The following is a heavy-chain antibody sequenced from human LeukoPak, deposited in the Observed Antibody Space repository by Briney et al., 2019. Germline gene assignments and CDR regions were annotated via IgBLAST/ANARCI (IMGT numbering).Heavy chain of an antibody. V-gene: IGHV3-33*01. Sequence: PGGSLRLSCAASGLSIGSFGMHWVRQAPGKGLEWVAVIWYDGSKKYYADSVKGRFTISRDNSKNTLYLQMNSLRAEDTAVYYCARDLGIDYDLLTGYPDYWGQGTLVTVSS. J-gene: IGHJ4*02. D-gene: IGHD3-9*01. CDR1: GLSIGSFG. CDR2: IWYDGSKK. CDR3: ARDLGIDYDLLTGYPDY.